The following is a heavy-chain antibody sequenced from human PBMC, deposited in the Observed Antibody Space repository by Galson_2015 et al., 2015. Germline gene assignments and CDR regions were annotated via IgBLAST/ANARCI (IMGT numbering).Heavy chain of an antibody. CDR1: GFTFSSYA. CDR2: ISGSGGST. CDR3: AKANRITMIVVVTYVDY. Sequence: SLRLSCAASGFTFSSYAMSWVRQAPGKGLEWVSAISGSGGSTYYADSVKGRFTISRDNSKNTLYLRMNSLRAEDTAVYYCAKANRITMIVVVTYVDYWGQGTLVTVSS. D-gene: IGHD3-22*01. J-gene: IGHJ4*02. V-gene: IGHV3-23*01.